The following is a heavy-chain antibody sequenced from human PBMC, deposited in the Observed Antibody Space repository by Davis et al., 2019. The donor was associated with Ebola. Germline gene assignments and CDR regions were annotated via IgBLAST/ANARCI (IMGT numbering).Heavy chain of an antibody. CDR2: IFPDDSDA. CDR3: ARQGTTSWDS. J-gene: IGHJ4*02. CDR1: GNSFTSHW. V-gene: IGHV5-51*01. D-gene: IGHD2-2*01. Sequence: GESLKISCKDSGNSFTSHWIGWVRQMPGKGLEWMGFIFPDDSDATYSPSFQGQVTFSADKSIRTAYLHWNSLKASDTATYYCARQGTTSWDSWGQGTLVTVSS.